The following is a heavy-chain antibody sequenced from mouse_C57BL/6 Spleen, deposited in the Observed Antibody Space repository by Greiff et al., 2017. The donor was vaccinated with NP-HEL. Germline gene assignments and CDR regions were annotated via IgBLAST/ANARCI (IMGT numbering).Heavy chain of an antibody. CDR2: IYPRSGNT. Sequence: VQLQQSGAELARPGASVKLSCKASGYTFTSYGISWVKQRTGQGLEWIGEIYPRSGNTYYNEKFKGKATLTADKSSSTAYMELRSLTSEDSAVYFCASPNWEYFDVWGTGTTVTVSS. D-gene: IGHD4-1*01. CDR1: GYTFTSYG. V-gene: IGHV1-81*01. CDR3: ASPNWEYFDV. J-gene: IGHJ1*03.